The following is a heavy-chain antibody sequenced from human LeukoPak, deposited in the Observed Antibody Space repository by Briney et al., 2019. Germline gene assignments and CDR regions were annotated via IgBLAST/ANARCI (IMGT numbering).Heavy chain of an antibody. CDR3: TKDPNGDYVGAFDF. CDR2: ISVLGFDT. J-gene: IGHJ3*01. CDR1: NFAFSTYA. D-gene: IGHD4-17*01. V-gene: IGHV3-23*01. Sequence: PRGSLRLSCAASNFAFSTYAMTWVRQAPGQGLEWVSSISVLGFDTSYADSVKGRFTISRDNSQSTLFLQMNSLRAEDTAVYYCTKDPNGDYVGAFDFWGQGTMVTVSS.